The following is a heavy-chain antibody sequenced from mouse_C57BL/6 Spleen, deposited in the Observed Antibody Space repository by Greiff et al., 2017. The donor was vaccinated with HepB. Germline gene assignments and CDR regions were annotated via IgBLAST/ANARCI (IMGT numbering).Heavy chain of an antibody. J-gene: IGHJ3*01. V-gene: IGHV1-50*01. D-gene: IGHD1-1*01. CDR1: GYTFTSYW. Sequence: VQLQQSGPELVRPGASVKLSCKASGYTFTSYWMQWVKQRPGQGLEWIGEIDPSDSYTNYNQKFKGKATLTVDTSSSTAYMQLSSLTSEDSAVYYCARKDYYGSSTWFAYWGQGTLVTVSA. CDR3: ARKDYYGSSTWFAY. CDR2: IDPSDSYT.